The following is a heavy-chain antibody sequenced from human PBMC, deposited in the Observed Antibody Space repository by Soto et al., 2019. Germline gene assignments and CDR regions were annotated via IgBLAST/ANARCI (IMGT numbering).Heavy chain of an antibody. CDR3: ARIVVITTYYYYGMDV. CDR1: GGTFSSYA. J-gene: IGHJ6*02. V-gene: IGHV1-69*13. Sequence: SVKVSCKASGGTFSSYAISWVRQAPGQGLEWMGGIIPIFGTANYAQKFQGRVTITADESTSTAYMELSSLRSEDTAVYYCARIVVITTYYYYGMDVWGQGTTVTVS. D-gene: IGHD3-22*01. CDR2: IIPIFGTA.